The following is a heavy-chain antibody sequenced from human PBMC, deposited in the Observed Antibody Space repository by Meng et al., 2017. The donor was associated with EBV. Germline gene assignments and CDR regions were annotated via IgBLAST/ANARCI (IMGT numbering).Heavy chain of an antibody. V-gene: IGHV1-2*06. J-gene: IGHJ4*02. CDR1: GYTFTGYY. D-gene: IGHD6-19*01. CDR2: INPNSGGT. CDR3: ARVGIAVAGTRDY. Sequence: QVQRVQAGAEVKKPGASVKVSCKASGYTFTGYYMHWVRQAPGQGLEWMGRINPNSGGTNYAQKFQGRVTMTRDTSISTAYMELSRLRSDDTAVYYCARVGIAVAGTRDYWGQGTLVTVSS.